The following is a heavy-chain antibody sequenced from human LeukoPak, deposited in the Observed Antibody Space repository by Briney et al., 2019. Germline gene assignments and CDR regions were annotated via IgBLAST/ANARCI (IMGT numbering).Heavy chain of an antibody. J-gene: IGHJ5*02. CDR2: ISAYNGNT. V-gene: IGHV1-18*01. D-gene: IGHD2-2*01. CDR3: ARDSGFLGDIVVVPAAPPGFDP. CDR1: GYTFTSYG. Sequence: ASVTVSCKASGYTFTSYGISWVRQAPGQGLEWMGWISAYNGNTNYAQKLQGRVTMTTDTSTSTAYMELRSLRSDDTAVYYCARDSGFLGDIVVVPAAPPGFDPWGQGTLVTVSS.